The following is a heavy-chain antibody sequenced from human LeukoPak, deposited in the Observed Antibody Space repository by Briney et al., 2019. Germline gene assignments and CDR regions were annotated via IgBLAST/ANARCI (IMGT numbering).Heavy chain of an antibody. V-gene: IGHV1-18*01. CDR3: ARVYYDFWSGFKLRTLYYYYMDV. D-gene: IGHD3-3*01. Sequence: GASVKVSCKASGYTFTSYGISWVRQAPGQGLEWMGWISAYNGNTNYAQKLQGRVTMTTDTSTSTAYMELRSLRSDDTAVYYCARVYYDFWSGFKLRTLYYYYMDVRGKGTTVTVSS. J-gene: IGHJ6*03. CDR1: GYTFTSYG. CDR2: ISAYNGNT.